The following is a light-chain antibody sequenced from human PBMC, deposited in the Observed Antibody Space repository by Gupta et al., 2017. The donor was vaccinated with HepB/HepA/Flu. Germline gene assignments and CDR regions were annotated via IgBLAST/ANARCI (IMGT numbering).Light chain of an antibody. CDR1: QGISTH. CDR2: SAS. CDR3: QHFNSYPLT. Sequence: DIQMTQSPSSLSASVGDTVTITCRASQGISTHLAWFQYTPGKAPKYLIFSASTLHSGVPSRFSGSGSGTDFTLTISSLQPEDIATYYCQHFNSYPLTFGGGTKVEI. V-gene: IGKV1-16*01. J-gene: IGKJ4*01.